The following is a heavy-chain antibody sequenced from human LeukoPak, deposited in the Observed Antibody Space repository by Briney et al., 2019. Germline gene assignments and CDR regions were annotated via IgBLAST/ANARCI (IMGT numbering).Heavy chain of an antibody. D-gene: IGHD3-22*01. CDR3: ARADSMIVVVITT. CDR2: INSDGSST. CDR1: GFTFSSYW. Sequence: GGSLRLSCAASGFTFSSYWMHWVRQAPGKGLVWVSRINSDGSSTSYADSVKGRFTISRDNAKNMLYLQMNSLRAEDTAVYYCARADSMIVVVITTWGQGTLVTVSS. J-gene: IGHJ4*02. V-gene: IGHV3-74*01.